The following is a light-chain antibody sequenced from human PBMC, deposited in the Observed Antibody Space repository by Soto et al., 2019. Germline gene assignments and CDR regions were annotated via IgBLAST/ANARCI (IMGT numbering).Light chain of an antibody. J-gene: IGLJ1*01. V-gene: IGLV2-14*01. CDR3: SSYTSRATVV. Sequence: QSSLTQPASVSASPGRSITISCTGPSSDVGGYDSVSWYQKQPDKAPKLLIYGVTNRPSGVSSRFSGSKSGNTASLTISGLRTDDEADDFCSSYTSRATVVFGTGTKFTGL. CDR1: SSDVGGYDS. CDR2: GVT.